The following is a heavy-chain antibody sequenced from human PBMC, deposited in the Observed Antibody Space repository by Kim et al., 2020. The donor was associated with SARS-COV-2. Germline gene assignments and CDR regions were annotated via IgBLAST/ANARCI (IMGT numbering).Heavy chain of an antibody. CDR3: ARDPPQNYYDSSGPSRCFDY. J-gene: IGHJ4*02. CDR2: INPSGGST. D-gene: IGHD3-22*01. CDR1: GYTFTSYY. V-gene: IGHV1-46*01. Sequence: ASVKVSCKASGYTFTSYYMHWVRQAPGQGLEWMGIINPSGGSTSYAQKFQGRVTMTRDTSTSTVYMELSSLRSEDTAVYYCARDPPQNYYDSSGPSRCFDYWGQGTLVTVSS.